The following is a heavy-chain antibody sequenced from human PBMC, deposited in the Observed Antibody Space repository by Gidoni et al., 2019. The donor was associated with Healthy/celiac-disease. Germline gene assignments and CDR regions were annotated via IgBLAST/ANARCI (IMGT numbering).Heavy chain of an antibody. CDR2: IWYDGSNK. Sequence: QVQLVESGGGVVQPGRSLRLSRAASGFTFSSYGRHWVRQAPGKGLEWVAVIWYDGSNKYYADSVKGRFTISRDNSKNTLYLQMNSLRAEDTAVYYCAREYCSSTSCSDYYYYMDVWGKGTTVTVSS. CDR3: AREYCSSTSCSDYYYYMDV. D-gene: IGHD2-2*01. V-gene: IGHV3-33*01. J-gene: IGHJ6*03. CDR1: GFTFSSYG.